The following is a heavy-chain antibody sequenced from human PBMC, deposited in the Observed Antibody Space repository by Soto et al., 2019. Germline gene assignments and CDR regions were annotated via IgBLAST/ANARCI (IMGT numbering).Heavy chain of an antibody. D-gene: IGHD5-12*01. CDR2: ISGSGDNT. Sequence: EVQLLESGGGLVQPGGSLRLSCAASGFTFSSYAMTWVRQAPGKGLEWVSAISGSGDNTYYADSVKGRFTISRDSSKNTLSLQMDSLRVEDTAVYYCAKGLYGGYDGVPHYWGQGTLVTVSS. J-gene: IGHJ4*02. CDR1: GFTFSSYA. CDR3: AKGLYGGYDGVPHY. V-gene: IGHV3-23*01.